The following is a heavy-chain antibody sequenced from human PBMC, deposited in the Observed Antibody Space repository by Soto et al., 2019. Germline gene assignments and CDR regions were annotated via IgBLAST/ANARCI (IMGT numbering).Heavy chain of an antibody. CDR3: ASLKTCTNGVCYSYYFDD. CDR2: IYYSGST. J-gene: IGHJ4*02. Sequence: SETLSLTCTVSGGSISSSSYYWGWIRQPPGKGLEWIGSIYYSGSTYYNPSLKSRVTISVDTSKNQFSLKLSSVTAADTAVYYCASLKTCTNGVCYSYYFDDWGQGTLVTVSS. V-gene: IGHV4-39*01. CDR1: GGSISSSSYY. D-gene: IGHD2-8*01.